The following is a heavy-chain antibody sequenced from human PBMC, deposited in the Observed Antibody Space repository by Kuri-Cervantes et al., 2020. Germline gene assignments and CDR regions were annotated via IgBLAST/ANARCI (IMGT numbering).Heavy chain of an antibody. CDR1: GFTFSSYW. J-gene: IGHJ4*02. V-gene: IGHV3-74*01. CDR2: INSDGSTT. CDR3: AKGGLKVVDY. D-gene: IGHD2-8*01. Sequence: GGSLRLSCVASGFTFSSYWMHWVRQAPGKGLAWVSCINSDGSTTRYADSVKGRFTISRDNAKNTLFLQVNSLRAEDTAVYYCAKGGLKVVDYWGQGTLVTVSS.